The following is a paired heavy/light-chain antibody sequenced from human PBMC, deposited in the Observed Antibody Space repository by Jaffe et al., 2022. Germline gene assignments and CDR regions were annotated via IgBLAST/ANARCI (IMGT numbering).Heavy chain of an antibody. V-gene: IGHV4-34*01. CDR2: INDSGST. D-gene: IGHD2-2*01. CDR1: GGSFSGYY. J-gene: IGHJ3*02. CDR3: ARGRYCSSTNCYPHAFDI. Sequence: QVQLQQWGAGLLKPSETLSLTCAVYGGSFSGYYWSWIRQPPGKGLEWIGEINDSGSTNYNPSLKSRVTISVDTSKNQFSLKLSSLIAADTAVYYCARGRYCSSTNCYPHAFDIWGQGTMVTVSS.
Light chain of an antibody. CDR2: KDS. V-gene: IGLV3-25*03. CDR1: ALPKQY. CDR3: QSADSSGTYVV. Sequence: SYELTQPPSVSVSPGQTARITCSGDALPKQYAYWYQQKPGQAPVLVICKDSERPSGISERFSGSSSGTTVTLTISGVQAEDEADYYCQSADSSGTYVVFGGGTKLTVL. J-gene: IGLJ2*01.